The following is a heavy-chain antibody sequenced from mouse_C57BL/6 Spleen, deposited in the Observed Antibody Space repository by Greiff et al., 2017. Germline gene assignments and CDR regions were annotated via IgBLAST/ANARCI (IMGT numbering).Heavy chain of an antibody. V-gene: IGHV1-82*01. CDR3: AIADYYAMDY. CDR2: MYPGDGDT. Sequence: QVQLQQSGPELVKPGASVKISCKASGYAFSSSWMNWVKQRPGKGLEWIGRMYPGDGDTNYNGKFKGKATLTADKSSSTAYMQLSSLTSEDSAVYFCAIADYYAMDYWGQGTSVTVSS. D-gene: IGHD1-1*01. CDR1: GYAFSSSW. J-gene: IGHJ4*01.